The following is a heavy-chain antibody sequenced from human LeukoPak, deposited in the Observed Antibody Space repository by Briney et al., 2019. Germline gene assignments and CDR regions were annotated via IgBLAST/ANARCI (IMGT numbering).Heavy chain of an antibody. J-gene: IGHJ4*02. CDR2: INHSGST. CDR3: ARVVCSGGSCYSGSSDY. V-gene: IGHV4-34*01. CDR1: GGSFSGYY. Sequence: SETLSLTCAVYGGSFSGYYWSWIRQPPGKGLEWIGEINHSGSTNYNPSLKSRVTISVDTSKNRFSLKLSSVTAADTAVYYCARVVCSGGSCYSGSSDYWGQGTLVTVSS. D-gene: IGHD2-15*01.